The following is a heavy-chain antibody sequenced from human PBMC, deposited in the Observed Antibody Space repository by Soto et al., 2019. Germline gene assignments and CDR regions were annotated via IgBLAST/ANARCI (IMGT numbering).Heavy chain of an antibody. D-gene: IGHD3-10*01. V-gene: IGHV3-74*01. CDR3: ARAGLLWFGEFGY. J-gene: IGHJ4*02. CDR1: GFTFSSYW. Sequence: EVQLVESGGGLVQPGGSLRLSCAASGFTFSSYWMHWVRQAPGKGLVWVSRINSDGSSTSYADSVKGRFTISRDNXKNTRYLQMNSLRAEDTAVYYCARAGLLWFGEFGYWGQGTLVTVSS. CDR2: INSDGSST.